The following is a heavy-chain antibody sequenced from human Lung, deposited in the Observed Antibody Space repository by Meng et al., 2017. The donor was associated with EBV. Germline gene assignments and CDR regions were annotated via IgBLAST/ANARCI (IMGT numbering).Heavy chain of an antibody. CDR1: GGSISSGDSY. CDR2: IYYTGSS. CDR3: ANAGRFGESLGDY. J-gene: IGHJ4*02. D-gene: IGHD3-10*01. V-gene: IGHV4-31*03. Sequence: VQVQESGPVLVKPSQTLSLPCSVSGGSISSGDSYWSWIRQTPGKGLEWIGYIYYTGSSFYNPSLKSRVTISVDTSKNQFSLNLSSVTAADTAVYYCANAGRFGESLGDYWGQGILVTVSS.